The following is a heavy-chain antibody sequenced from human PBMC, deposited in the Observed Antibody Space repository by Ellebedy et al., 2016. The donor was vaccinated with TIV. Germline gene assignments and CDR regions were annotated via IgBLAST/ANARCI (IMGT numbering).Heavy chain of an antibody. V-gene: IGHV1-3*01. CDR3: ARRIVYCSGGSCYRTALGY. CDR1: GYTFTNYA. J-gene: IGHJ4*02. CDR2: IDAGNGNT. Sequence: ASVKVSXXPSGYTFTNYAIHWLRQAPGQSLEWIGWIDAGNGNTKFSQKFQGRVTFTRDTSATTAYMELSSLRSEDTAVYYCARRIVYCSGGSCYRTALGYWGQGTLVTVSA. D-gene: IGHD2-15*01.